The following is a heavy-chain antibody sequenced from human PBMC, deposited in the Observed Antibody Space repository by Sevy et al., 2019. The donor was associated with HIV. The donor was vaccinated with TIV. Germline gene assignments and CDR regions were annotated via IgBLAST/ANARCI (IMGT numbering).Heavy chain of an antibody. CDR3: AHTYSNYEFWSGYNH. J-gene: IGHJ5*02. CDR2: SYWNDVK. CDR1: GFSLSTSGVG. D-gene: IGHD3-3*01. V-gene: IGHV2-5*01. Sequence: SGPTLVNPTQTLTLTCTFSGFSLSTSGVGVGWIRQPPGKALEWLALSYWNDVKRYSPSLQSRLTITNDTSKNQAVLTMTNLDPVDTATYSCAHTYSNYEFWSGYNHWGQGTLVTVSS.